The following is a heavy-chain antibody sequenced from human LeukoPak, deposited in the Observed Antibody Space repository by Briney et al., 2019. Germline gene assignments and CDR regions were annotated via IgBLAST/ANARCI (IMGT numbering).Heavy chain of an antibody. CDR1: GGSISSGNYY. CDR2: IYTSGST. D-gene: IGHD3-10*01. V-gene: IGHV4-61*02. J-gene: IGHJ4*02. Sequence: SQTLSLTCTVSGGSISSGNYYWSWIRQPAGKGLEWIGRIYTSGSTNYNPSLKSRVTISVDTSKNQFSLKLSSVTAADTAVYYCARGVRGLYFDYWGQGTLVTVSS. CDR3: ARGVRGLYFDY.